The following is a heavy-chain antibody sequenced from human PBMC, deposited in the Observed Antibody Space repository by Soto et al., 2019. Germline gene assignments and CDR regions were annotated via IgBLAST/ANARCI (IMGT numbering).Heavy chain of an antibody. D-gene: IGHD2-2*01. CDR3: AKAVGYCSSSSCRDYYYYYGMDV. V-gene: IGHV3-30*18. Sequence: SLRLSCAASVFTFSSYGMHWVRQAPGKGLEWVAVISYDGSNKYYTDFVKGRFTISRDNSKNTLYLQMNSLRAEDAAVYYCAKAVGYCSSSSCRDYYYYYGMDVWGQGTTVTVSS. J-gene: IGHJ6*02. CDR2: ISYDGSNK. CDR1: VFTFSSYG.